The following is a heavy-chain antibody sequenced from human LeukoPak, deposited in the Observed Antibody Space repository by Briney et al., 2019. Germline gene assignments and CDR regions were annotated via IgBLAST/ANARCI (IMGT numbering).Heavy chain of an antibody. D-gene: IGHD3-10*01. CDR2: ISSSSSTI. CDR3: ARDWWFGELLPDY. Sequence: GGSLRLSCAASGFTFSSYSMNWVRQAPGKGLEWVSYISSSSSTIYYADSVKGRFTISRDNSKNTLYLQMNSLRAEDTAVYYCARDWWFGELLPDYWGQGTLVTVSS. J-gene: IGHJ4*02. CDR1: GFTFSSYS. V-gene: IGHV3-48*01.